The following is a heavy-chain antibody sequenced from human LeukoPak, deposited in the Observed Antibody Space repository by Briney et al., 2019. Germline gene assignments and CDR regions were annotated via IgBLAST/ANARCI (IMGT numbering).Heavy chain of an antibody. D-gene: IGHD3-22*01. V-gene: IGHV1-2*02. CDR3: ARDYWDYYDSSGYYYLDY. Sequence: ATVKVSCKASGYTFTGYYMHWVRQAPGQGLEWMGWINPNSGGTNYAQKFQGRVTMTRDTSISTAYMELSRLRSDDTAVYYCARDYWDYYDSSGYYYLDYWGQGTLVTVSS. J-gene: IGHJ4*02. CDR2: INPNSGGT. CDR1: GYTFTGYY.